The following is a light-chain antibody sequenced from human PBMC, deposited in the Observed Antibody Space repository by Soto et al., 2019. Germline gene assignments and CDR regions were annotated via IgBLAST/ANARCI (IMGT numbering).Light chain of an antibody. Sequence: QSALTQPPSVSGSPGQSVAISCTGTSSDVGGSNGASWYQQPSGTAPKLIIYDVSNRPSGVPDRFSGSKSGNTASLIISGLQAEDEGDYYCSSYTSSSTYVFGTGTKITVL. J-gene: IGLJ1*01. CDR2: DVS. CDR1: SSDVGGSNG. V-gene: IGLV2-18*02. CDR3: SSYTSSSTYV.